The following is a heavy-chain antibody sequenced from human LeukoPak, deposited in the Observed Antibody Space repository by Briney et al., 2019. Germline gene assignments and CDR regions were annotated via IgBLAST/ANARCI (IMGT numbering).Heavy chain of an antibody. CDR3: ARDTTGGWSGYFDY. J-gene: IGHJ4*02. D-gene: IGHD6-19*01. CDR1: GFTFSSHG. CDR2: IWHDGGAE. Sequence: PGGSLRLSCAGPGFTFSSHGVHWVRQAPGKGLEWVAVIWHDGGAEFYVDSVQGRFSISRDDSKNTVYLQMDSLRVEDTALYYCARDTTGGWSGYFDYWGQGTLVTVSS. V-gene: IGHV3-33*01.